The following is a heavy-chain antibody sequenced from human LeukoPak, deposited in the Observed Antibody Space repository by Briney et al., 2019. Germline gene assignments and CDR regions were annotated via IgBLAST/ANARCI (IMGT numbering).Heavy chain of an antibody. D-gene: IGHD2-15*01. CDR1: GYTFTSYG. CDR2: ISAYNGNT. V-gene: IGHV1-18*01. CDR3: ARGCSGGSCSDNWFDP. Sequence: GASVKVSCKASGYTFTSYGISWVRQAPGQGLEWMGWISAYNGNTNYAQKLQGRDTMTTDTSTSTAYMELRSLRSDDTAVYYCARGCSGGSCSDNWFDPWGQGTLVTVSS. J-gene: IGHJ5*02.